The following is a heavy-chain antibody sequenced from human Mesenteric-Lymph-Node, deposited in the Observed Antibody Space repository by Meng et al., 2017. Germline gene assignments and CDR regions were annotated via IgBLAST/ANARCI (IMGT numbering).Heavy chain of an antibody. CDR1: GGSISSSNW. CDR3: ARVGAYCGGDCYHPR. Sequence: GSGPGPGKPSGTLSLTCAVSGGSISSSNWWSWVRQPPGKGLEWIGEIYHSGSTNYNPSLKSRVTISVDKSKNQFSLKLSSVTAADTAVYYCARVGAYCGGDCYHPRWGQGTLVTVSS. V-gene: IGHV4-4*02. CDR2: IYHSGST. J-gene: IGHJ4*02. D-gene: IGHD2-21*02.